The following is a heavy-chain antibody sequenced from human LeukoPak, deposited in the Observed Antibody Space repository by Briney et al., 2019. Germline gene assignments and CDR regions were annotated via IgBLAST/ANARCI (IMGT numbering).Heavy chain of an antibody. V-gene: IGHV4-34*01. CDR2: INHSGST. CDR3: AVGYCSSTSCSRSVDY. Sequence: PSETLSLTCAVYGGSFSGYYWSWIRQPPGKGLEWIGEINHSGSTNYNPSLKSRVTISVDTSKNQFSLKLSSVTAADTAVYYCAVGYCSSTSCSRSVDYWGQGTLVTVSS. D-gene: IGHD2-2*01. CDR1: GGSFSGYY. J-gene: IGHJ4*02.